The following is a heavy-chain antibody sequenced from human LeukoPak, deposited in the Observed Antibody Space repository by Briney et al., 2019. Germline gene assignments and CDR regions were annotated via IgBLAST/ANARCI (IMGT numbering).Heavy chain of an antibody. CDR1: CGSFSGYY. CDR2: INHSGST. J-gene: IGHJ4*02. CDR3: ARNSSSFHDY. D-gene: IGHD6-13*01. V-gene: IGHV4-34*01. Sequence: KPSETLSLTCAVYCGSFSGYYWSWIRQPPGKGLEWIGEINHSGSTNYNPSLKSRVTISVDTSKNQFSLKLSSVTAADTAVYYCARNSSSFHDYWGQGTLVTVSS.